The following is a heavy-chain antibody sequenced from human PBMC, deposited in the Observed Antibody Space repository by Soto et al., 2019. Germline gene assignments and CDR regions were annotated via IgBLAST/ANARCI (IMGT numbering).Heavy chain of an antibody. CDR3: ASFDHGSHP. D-gene: IGHD1-1*01. CDR2: INPYNGNT. CDR1: GYTFTNYK. J-gene: IGHJ5*02. V-gene: IGHV1-18*01. Sequence: GASVKVSCKASGYTFTNYKISWVRQAPGQGLEWMGWINPYNGNTMYAQKFQGRVTMTTDKSTSTASMELRSLRSDDTALYFCASFDHGSHPWGQGTLVTVSS.